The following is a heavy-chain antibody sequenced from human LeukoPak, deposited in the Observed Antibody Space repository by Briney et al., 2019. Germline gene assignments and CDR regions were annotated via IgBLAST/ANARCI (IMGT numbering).Heavy chain of an antibody. V-gene: IGHV4-30-4*01. D-gene: IGHD5-12*01. CDR1: GGSISGTDYY. Sequence: PSETLSLTCSVSGGSISGTDYYWSWIHQPPGKGLEWIGYIHHSGTTSYNPSLKSRITTSVDPSMNQFSLKLTSMTAADTAVYYCAGRGYAMAYWGQGTLVTVSS. CDR3: AGRGYAMAY. J-gene: IGHJ4*02. CDR2: IHHSGTT.